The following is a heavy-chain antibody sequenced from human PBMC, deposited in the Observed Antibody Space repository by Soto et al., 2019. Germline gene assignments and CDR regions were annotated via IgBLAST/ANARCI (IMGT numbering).Heavy chain of an antibody. CDR1: GFTFNSHG. V-gene: IGHV3-30*18. D-gene: IGHD3-3*01. CDR2: ISYYGSNK. J-gene: IGHJ5*02. CDR3: AQERTSILAAVSWLES. Sequence: QVLLVESGGGVVQPGGSLTLSCVGSGFTFNSHGMHWVRQAPGKWLDWVAVISYYGSNKYYEESVKGRFTISRDNSRNTRYLQLNSLRGEDTALYYCAQERTSILAAVSWLESWGQGDLGTVSA.